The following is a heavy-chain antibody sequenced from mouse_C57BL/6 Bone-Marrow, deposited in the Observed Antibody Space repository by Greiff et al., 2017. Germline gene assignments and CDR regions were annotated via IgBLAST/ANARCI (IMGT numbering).Heavy chain of an antibody. J-gene: IGHJ4*01. D-gene: IGHD2-1*01. CDR3: ARDFYYGNPYAMDY. CDR1: GFTFSSYA. Sequence: VQLKESGGGLVKPGGSLKLSCAASGFTFSSYAMSWVRQTPEKRLEWVATISDGGSYTYYPDNVKGRFTISRDNAKNNLYLQMSHLKSEDTAMYYCARDFYYGNPYAMDYWGQGTSVTVSS. V-gene: IGHV5-4*01. CDR2: ISDGGSYT.